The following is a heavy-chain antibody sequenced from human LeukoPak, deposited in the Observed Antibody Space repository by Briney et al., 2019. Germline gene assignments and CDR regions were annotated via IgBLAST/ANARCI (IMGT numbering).Heavy chain of an antibody. CDR3: VKGNTYGFDY. V-gene: IGHV1-3*01. CDR1: GYTFTTYA. CDR2: LNGVNGNT. D-gene: IGHD5-18*01. Sequence: ASVKVSCKTSGYTFTTYAMHWVRQAPGQRLEWMGWLNGVNGNTKYSQRFQGRVTITRDTSASAAYMELSSLTSEGTAVYYCVKGNTYGFDYWGQGTLVTVSS. J-gene: IGHJ4*02.